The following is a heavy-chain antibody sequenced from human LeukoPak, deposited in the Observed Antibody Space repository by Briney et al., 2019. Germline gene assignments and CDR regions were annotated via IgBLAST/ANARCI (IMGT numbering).Heavy chain of an antibody. CDR3: ARDSSGYSGYDDRYYYYYGMDV. V-gene: IGHV5-51*01. D-gene: IGHD5-12*01. Sequence: GESPKISCKASEYRFTKEWIAWVRQMPGKGLEWMGIIYPGDSDTRYSPSFQGQVTISADESISTAYLQWSSLKASDTAMYYCARDSSGYSGYDDRYYYYYGMDVWGQGTTVTVSS. J-gene: IGHJ6*02. CDR2: IYPGDSDT. CDR1: EYRFTKEW.